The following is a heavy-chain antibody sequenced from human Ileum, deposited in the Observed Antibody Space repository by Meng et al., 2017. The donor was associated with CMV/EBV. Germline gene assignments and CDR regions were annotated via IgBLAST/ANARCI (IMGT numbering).Heavy chain of an antibody. CDR3: AKESGDQDQDD. D-gene: IGHD3-10*01. J-gene: IGHJ4*02. V-gene: IGHV3-66*03. CDR2: IYSRGNI. CDR1: GFSVSDYY. Sequence: GESLKISCEASGFSVSDYYMMWVRQAPGKGLEWVSVIYSRGNIHYAASVKGRFTMSRDISTSTVFLQMNRLSVEDTAVYYCAKESGDQDQDDWGQGALVTVSS.